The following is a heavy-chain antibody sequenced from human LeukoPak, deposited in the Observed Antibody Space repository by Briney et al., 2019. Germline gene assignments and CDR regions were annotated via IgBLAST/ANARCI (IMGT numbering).Heavy chain of an antibody. CDR1: GFTFSNYW. J-gene: IGHJ4*02. D-gene: IGHD1-14*01. Sequence: GGSLRLSCAASGFTFSNYWMSWVRQAPGKGLEWVATVWYDGNNKYYADSVRGRFTISRDNSKNMVFLHMNSLRVEDTAIYYCARDPDRSGFDFWGQGTLLTVSS. CDR2: VWYDGNNK. CDR3: ARDPDRSGFDF. V-gene: IGHV3-33*08.